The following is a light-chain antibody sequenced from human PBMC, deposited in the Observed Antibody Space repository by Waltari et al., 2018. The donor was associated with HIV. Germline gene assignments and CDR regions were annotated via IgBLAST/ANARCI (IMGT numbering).Light chain of an antibody. Sequence: EIVLTQSPGTLSLSPGERATLSCRASQNITKYLAWYQQKPGQAPRVLIYDTSNRPTGIPARFSGSGSGTDFTLIISSLEPEDFADYYCQQRSNWPPEYTFGQGTKVEIK. CDR3: QQRSNWPPEYT. V-gene: IGKV3-11*01. J-gene: IGKJ2*01. CDR2: DTS. CDR1: QNITKY.